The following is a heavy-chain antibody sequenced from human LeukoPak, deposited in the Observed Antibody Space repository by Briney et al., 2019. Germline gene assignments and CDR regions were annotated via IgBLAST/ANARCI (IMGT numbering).Heavy chain of an antibody. CDR2: IGGSTDMI. CDR3: AKVAAPYDFWSGYSHYYYYYMDV. V-gene: IGHV3-48*01. J-gene: IGHJ6*03. D-gene: IGHD3-3*01. CDR1: GFAFSSFS. Sequence: GGSLRLSCAASGFAFSSFSMNWVRQAPGKGLEWIAYIGGSTDMIYYADSVKGRFTISRDNSKNTLYLQMNSLRAEDTAVYYCAKVAAPYDFWSGYSHYYYYYMDVWGKGTTVTVSS.